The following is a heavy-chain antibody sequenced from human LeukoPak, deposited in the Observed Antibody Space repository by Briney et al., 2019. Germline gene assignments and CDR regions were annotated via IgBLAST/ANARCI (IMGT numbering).Heavy chain of an antibody. CDR2: LFYKRGA. D-gene: IGHD2-21*02. CDR3: ARWTDCGGDCHILEY. CDR1: GGSISGYY. Sequence: SETLSLTCSVSGGSISGYYWSWSRQAPGKGVEWIGNLFYKRGAWYKSSLKSRVTTSVDTSKNELSLTLTSVTAADTAVYYCARWTDCGGDCHILEYWGQGILVTVSS. V-gene: IGHV4-59*01. J-gene: IGHJ4*02.